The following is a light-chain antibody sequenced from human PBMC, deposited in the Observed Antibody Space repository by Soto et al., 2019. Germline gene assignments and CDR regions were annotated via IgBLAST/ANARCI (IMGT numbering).Light chain of an antibody. CDR3: QQRSNWPPRPT. V-gene: IGKV1-5*03. CDR1: QTISSW. Sequence: DIQMTQSASTLAGSVGDRVTITCRASQTISSWLAWYQQKPGKAPKLLIYKASTLKSGVPSRFSGSGSGTDFTLTISSLEPEDFAVYYCQQRSNWPPRPTFGGGTKVDI. J-gene: IGKJ4*01. CDR2: KAS.